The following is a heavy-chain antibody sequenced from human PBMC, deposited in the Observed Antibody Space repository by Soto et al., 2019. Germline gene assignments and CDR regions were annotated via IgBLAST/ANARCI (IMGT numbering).Heavy chain of an antibody. CDR1: GGSISSYY. CDR2: IYHSGST. J-gene: IGHJ4*02. V-gene: IGHV4-59*12. D-gene: IGHD3-22*01. CDR3: ARAAYYETQYYFDY. Sequence: SETLSLTCTVSGGSISSYYWSWIRQPPGKGLEWIGYIYHSGSTNYNPSLKSRVTISVDKSKNQFSLKLSSVTAADTAVYYCARAAYYETQYYFDYWGQGTLVTVSS.